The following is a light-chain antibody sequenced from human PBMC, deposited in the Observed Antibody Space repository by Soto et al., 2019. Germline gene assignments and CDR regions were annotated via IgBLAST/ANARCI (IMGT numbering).Light chain of an antibody. J-gene: IGLJ1*01. Sequence: QSALTQPASVSGSPGQSITISCIGTSSDVGGYNYVSWYQQHPGKAPKLMIYDVSNRPSGVSNRFSGSKSGNTASLTISGLQAGDEADYYCSSYTSSSSVFGTGTKLTVL. V-gene: IGLV2-14*01. CDR2: DVS. CDR3: SSYTSSSSV. CDR1: SSDVGGYNY.